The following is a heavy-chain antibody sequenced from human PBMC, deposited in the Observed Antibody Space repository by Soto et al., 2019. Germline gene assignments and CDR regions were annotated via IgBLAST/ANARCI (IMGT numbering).Heavy chain of an antibody. V-gene: IGHV1-3*01. CDR1: GYTFTSYA. CDR3: ARVKGCRSTSCSIYGDLAY. J-gene: IGHJ4*02. D-gene: IGHD2-2*01. Sequence: GASVKVSCKASGYTFTSYAMHWVRQAPGQRLEWMGWINAGNGNTKYSQKFQGRVTITRDTSASTAYMELSSLRSEDTAVYYCARVKGCRSTSCSIYGDLAYWGQGTLVTVSS. CDR2: INAGNGNT.